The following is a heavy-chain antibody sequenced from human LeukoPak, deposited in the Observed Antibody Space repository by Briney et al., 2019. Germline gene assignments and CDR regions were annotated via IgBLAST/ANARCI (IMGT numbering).Heavy chain of an antibody. V-gene: IGHV3-7*01. J-gene: IGHJ3*02. CDR3: ARGPTDFDASDI. CDR1: GFTISSHW. CDR2: IKHDESET. Sequence: PGGSLRLSCAASGFTISSHWMSWVRQVPGKGLESVAHIKHDESETYYVDTVRGRFIISRDSAKNSLYLQMNSLRVEDTAVYHCARGPTDFDASDIWGHGTLVTVSS.